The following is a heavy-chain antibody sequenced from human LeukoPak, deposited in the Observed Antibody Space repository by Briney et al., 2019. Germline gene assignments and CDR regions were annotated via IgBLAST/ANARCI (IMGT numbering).Heavy chain of an antibody. CDR2: IKEDGSER. CDR1: GFTFSSYW. CDR3: ARRQLWVMYYSNYGMDV. Sequence: GGSLRLSCAASGFTFSSYWMSWVRQAPGKGLEWVANIKEDGSERYNADSVKGRFTISRDNAKNSLYLQMKSLRAEDTAVYYCARRQLWVMYYSNYGMDVWGQGTTVTVSS. J-gene: IGHJ6*02. V-gene: IGHV3-7*01. D-gene: IGHD5-18*01.